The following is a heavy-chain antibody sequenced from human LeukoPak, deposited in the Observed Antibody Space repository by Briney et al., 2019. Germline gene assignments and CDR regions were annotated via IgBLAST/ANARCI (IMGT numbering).Heavy chain of an antibody. D-gene: IGHD6-13*01. CDR3: ARVIEAGGRYGMDV. J-gene: IGHJ6*04. CDR1: GYTFTGYY. Sequence: GASVKVCGMASGYTFTGYYIHWVRQAPGQGLEWVGWIYPNSAGTKYAQKFQGRVTMTRDTSISTAYMELSSLRSDDTALYYCARVIEAGGRYGMDVWGEGNTVSVSS. V-gene: IGHV1-2*02. CDR2: IYPNSAGT.